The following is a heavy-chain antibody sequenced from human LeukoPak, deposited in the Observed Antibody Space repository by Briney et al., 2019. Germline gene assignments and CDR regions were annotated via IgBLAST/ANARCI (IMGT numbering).Heavy chain of an antibody. D-gene: IGHD2-21*02. Sequence: GGSLRLSCAASGFTFSSYAMSWVRQAPGKGLEWVSAISGSGGSTYYADSVKGRFTISRDNSKNTLYLQMNSLRAEDTAVYYCARTPRVTNGAFDIWGQGTMVTVSS. CDR1: GFTFSSYA. CDR2: ISGSGGST. J-gene: IGHJ3*02. CDR3: ARTPRVTNGAFDI. V-gene: IGHV3-23*01.